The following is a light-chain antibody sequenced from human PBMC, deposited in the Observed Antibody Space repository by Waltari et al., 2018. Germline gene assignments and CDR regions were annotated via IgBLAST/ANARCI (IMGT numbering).Light chain of an antibody. V-gene: IGKV3-11*01. CDR1: QSVSSN. CDR3: QQRGDWSRT. J-gene: IGKJ3*01. CDR2: DAS. Sequence: EIVLTQSPATLSLSPGERATLSCRASQSVSSNLAWYQQKPGQAPRLLIYDASNRATGIPARFSGSGSGTDFTLTSSSLEPEDFAVYYCQQRGDWSRTFGPGTKVEIK.